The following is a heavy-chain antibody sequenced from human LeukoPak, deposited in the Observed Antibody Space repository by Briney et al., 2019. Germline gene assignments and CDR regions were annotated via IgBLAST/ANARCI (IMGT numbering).Heavy chain of an antibody. D-gene: IGHD5-18*01. CDR1: GFTFDTYN. CDR3: ARGLDTAMVNFDY. J-gene: IGHJ4*02. CDR2: IRSYSSYI. V-gene: IGHV3-21*01. Sequence: GSLRLSCAASGFTFDTYNFNWVRQAPGKGLEWVATIRSYSSYIRYADSVKGRFTISRDDAKKSIYLLMNSLRVEDTAVYFCARGLDTAMVNFDYWGQGTLVTVSS.